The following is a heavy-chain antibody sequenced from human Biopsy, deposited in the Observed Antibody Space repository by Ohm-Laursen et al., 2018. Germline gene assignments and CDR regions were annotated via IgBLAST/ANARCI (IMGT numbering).Heavy chain of an antibody. D-gene: IGHD3-22*01. Sequence: GTLSLTCAVSGESFNGYYWSWIRQTPGKGLEWIGEINHSGRTNYNPSLKSRVTISVDTSKNQFSLKVRSVTAADTAVYYCVRGVDYYDPYHYYALDVWGQGTTVTISS. J-gene: IGHJ6*02. CDR2: INHSGRT. CDR3: VRGVDYYDPYHYYALDV. CDR1: GESFNGYY. V-gene: IGHV4-34*01.